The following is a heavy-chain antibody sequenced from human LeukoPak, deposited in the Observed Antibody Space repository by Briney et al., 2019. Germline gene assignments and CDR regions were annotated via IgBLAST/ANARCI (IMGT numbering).Heavy chain of an antibody. J-gene: IGHJ4*02. CDR2: MSYDGSNK. Sequence: GGSLRLSCAASGFTFSNYAMHWVRQAPGKGLEWVAVMSYDGSNKYYADSVKGRFTISRDNSKNTLYLQMNSLRADDTAVYYCARRIDYWGRGTLVTVSS. CDR3: ARRIDY. V-gene: IGHV3-30-3*01. CDR1: GFTFSNYA.